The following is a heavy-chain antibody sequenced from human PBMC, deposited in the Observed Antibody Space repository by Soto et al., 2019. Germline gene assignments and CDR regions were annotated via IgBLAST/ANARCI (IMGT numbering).Heavy chain of an antibody. D-gene: IGHD1-26*01. V-gene: IGHV3-48*01. J-gene: IGHJ4*02. Sequence: LRLSCAASGFTFSICGMNWVRQAPGKGLEWVSYISSTSSTIYYADSVKGRFTISRDNAKSSLYLQMSSLRGEDTAVYYCAREAYSGSYHLDYWGQGTLVTVSS. CDR1: GFTFSICG. CDR3: AREAYSGSYHLDY. CDR2: ISSTSSTI.